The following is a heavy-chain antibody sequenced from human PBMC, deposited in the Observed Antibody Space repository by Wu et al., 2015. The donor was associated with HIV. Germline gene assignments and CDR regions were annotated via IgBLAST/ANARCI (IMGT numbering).Heavy chain of an antibody. CDR1: GGTFSSYV. Sequence: QVQLVQSGAEVKKPGSSVKVSCKASGGTFSSYVISWVRQAPGQGLEWMGWISAYNGNTNNAQKFQGRVIMTADTSTSTAYMEVRSLRSDDTAVYYCARSSISVFGYYGMDIWGQGTTVTVSS. V-gene: IGHV1-18*01. CDR2: ISAYNGNT. CDR3: ARSSISVFGYYGMDI. J-gene: IGHJ6*02. D-gene: IGHD3-3*02.